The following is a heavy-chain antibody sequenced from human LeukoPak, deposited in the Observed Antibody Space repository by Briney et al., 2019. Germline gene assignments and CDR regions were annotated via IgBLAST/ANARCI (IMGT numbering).Heavy chain of an antibody. D-gene: IGHD5-18*01. J-gene: IGHJ4*02. CDR2: ISGSGGSR. Sequence: PGGSVSLSCAACGFSFSSYAMSWVRQAPGKGLEWVSAISGSGGSRYYADSVKGRFTISRDNSKNTLYLRMNSLRAEDTAVYYCAKVNTAFAWDYFDYWGQGTLVTVSS. V-gene: IGHV3-23*01. CDR1: GFSFSSYA. CDR3: AKVNTAFAWDYFDY.